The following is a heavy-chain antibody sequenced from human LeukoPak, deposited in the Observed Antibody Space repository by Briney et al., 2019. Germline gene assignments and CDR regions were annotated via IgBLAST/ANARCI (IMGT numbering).Heavy chain of an antibody. CDR3: AKDALHVHYFDY. V-gene: IGHV3-30*02. D-gene: IGHD3-16*01. CDR2: IRYDGSNK. J-gene: IGHJ4*02. CDR1: GFTFSSYG. Sequence: GGSLRLSCAASGFTFSSYGMHWVRQAPGKGLEWVAFIRYDGSNKYYADSVKGRFTISRDNSKNTLYLQMNSLRAEDTAVYYCAKDALHVHYFDYWGQGTLVTVSS.